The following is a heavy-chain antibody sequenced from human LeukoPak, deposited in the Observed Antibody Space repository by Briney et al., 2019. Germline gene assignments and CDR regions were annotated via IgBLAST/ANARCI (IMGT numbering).Heavy chain of an antibody. CDR1: GGSISSYY. CDR2: IYYSGST. D-gene: IGHD3-22*01. V-gene: IGHV4-59*01. Sequence: SETLSLTCTVSGGSISSYYWSWIRQPPGKGLEWIGCIYYSGSTNYNPSLKSRVTISVDTSKNQFSLKLSSVTAADTAVYYRARGSSGYYFYDYWGQGTLVTVSS. J-gene: IGHJ4*02. CDR3: ARGSSGYYFYDY.